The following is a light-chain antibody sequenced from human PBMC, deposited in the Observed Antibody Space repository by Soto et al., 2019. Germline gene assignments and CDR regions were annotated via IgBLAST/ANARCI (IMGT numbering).Light chain of an antibody. V-gene: IGKV1-5*03. CDR1: QTIDSW. Sequence: DIQMTQTPSTLSASVGDRVTITCRASQTIDSWLAWYQQRPGKPPNLLIYKASTLASGVPSRFSGSGSGTEFTLTISSLQPDDFATYYCQQYNSYSLWTFGQGTKVDIK. CDR2: KAS. CDR3: QQYNSYSLWT. J-gene: IGKJ1*01.